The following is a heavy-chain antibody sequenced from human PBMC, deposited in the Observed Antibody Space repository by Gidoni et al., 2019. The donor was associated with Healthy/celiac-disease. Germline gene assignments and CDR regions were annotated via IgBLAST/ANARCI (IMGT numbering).Heavy chain of an antibody. Sequence: QLQLQQWGAGLLKPSETLSLPCAVYGWSFSGYYWSWIRQPPGKGLEWIGEINHSGSTNYNPSLKSRVTISVDTSKNQFSLKLSSVTAADTAVYYCAREHRRIAAADYWGQGTLVTVSS. V-gene: IGHV4-34*01. J-gene: IGHJ4*02. CDR2: INHSGST. CDR1: GWSFSGYY. CDR3: AREHRRIAAADY. D-gene: IGHD6-13*01.